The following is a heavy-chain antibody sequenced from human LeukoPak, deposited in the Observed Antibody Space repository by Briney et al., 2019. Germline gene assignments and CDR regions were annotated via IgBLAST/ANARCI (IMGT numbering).Heavy chain of an antibody. Sequence: GGSLRLSCAASGFTFSSYAMSWVRQAPGKGLEWVSGISSSGSGGNTYYADSVKGRCTISRDNSKNTLSLQMNTLRAEDTAVYYCAKENPVGGTNYFDYWGQGTLVTVSS. D-gene: IGHD1-26*01. CDR1: GFTFSSYA. J-gene: IGHJ4*02. V-gene: IGHV3-23*01. CDR3: AKENPVGGTNYFDY. CDR2: ISSSGSGGNT.